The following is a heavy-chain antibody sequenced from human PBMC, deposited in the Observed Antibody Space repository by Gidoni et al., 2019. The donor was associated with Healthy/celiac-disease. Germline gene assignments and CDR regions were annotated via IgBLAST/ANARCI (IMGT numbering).Heavy chain of an antibody. Sequence: EVQLLESGGGLVQPGGSLRLSCAASGFTFSSYAMSWVRQAPGQGLAWVSAISGSGGSTYYEDSVKGRFTITRDNSKNTLYLKMNSLRAEDTAVYYCAKDFTGIAAAGGGYWGQGTLVTVSS. D-gene: IGHD6-13*01. CDR1: GFTFSSYA. V-gene: IGHV3-23*01. J-gene: IGHJ4*02. CDR3: AKDFTGIAAAGGGY. CDR2: ISGSGGST.